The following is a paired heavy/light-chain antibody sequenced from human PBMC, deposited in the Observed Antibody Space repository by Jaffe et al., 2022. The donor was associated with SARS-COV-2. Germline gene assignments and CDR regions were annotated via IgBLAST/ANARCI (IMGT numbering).Light chain of an antibody. CDR1: ETVAGN. Sequence: EVVMTQSPATLSMSPGERATLSCRASETVAGNLAWYMQRPGQAPRLLIYAASTRATGVPARFSGSGFGADFTLTISSLESEDFAVYYCQQYNDWPTFGQGTTVDIK. J-gene: IGKJ1*01. CDR2: AAS. CDR3: QQYNDWPT. V-gene: IGKV3-15*01.
Heavy chain of an antibody. V-gene: IGHV3-48*02. J-gene: IGHJ4*02. CDR2: ISAKSNLI. D-gene: IGHD6-13*01. CDR1: GFTFSTSG. Sequence: DVQVEESGGGLVRPGGSLRLSCVASGFTFSTSGMNWVRRAPGRGLEWISYISAKSNLIHYADSVRGRFTIFRDNAKNSVFLQMNGLTDEDTAVYFCARGGYSSSWLDSWGQGTLVTVSS. CDR3: ARGGYSSSWLDS.